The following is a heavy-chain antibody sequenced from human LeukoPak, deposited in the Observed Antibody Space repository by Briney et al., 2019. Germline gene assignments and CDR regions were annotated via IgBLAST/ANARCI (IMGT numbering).Heavy chain of an antibody. J-gene: IGHJ4*02. CDR3: ARVRPRWRLIAVAVVLDY. CDR2: MNPNSGNT. Sequence: ASVNVSCKASGYTFTSYDINWVRQATGQGLEWMGWMNPNSGNTGYAQKFQGRVTMTRNTSISTAYMELSSLRSEDTAVYYCARVRPRWRLIAVAVVLDYWGQGTLVTVSS. CDR1: GYTFTSYD. V-gene: IGHV1-8*01. D-gene: IGHD6-19*01.